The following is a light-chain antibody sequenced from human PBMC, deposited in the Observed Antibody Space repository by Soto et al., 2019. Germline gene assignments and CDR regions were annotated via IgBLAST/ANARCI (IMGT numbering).Light chain of an antibody. Sequence: QRALTQPASGYGSPGRCSTISCTGTSSDVGGYNYVSWYQQHPGKAPKLMIYDVSNRPSGVSNRFSGSKSGNTASLTISGLQAEDEADYYCSSYTSSSTYVFGTGTKVSV. CDR2: DVS. V-gene: IGLV2-14*01. J-gene: IGLJ1*01. CDR1: SSDVGGYNY. CDR3: SSYTSSSTYV.